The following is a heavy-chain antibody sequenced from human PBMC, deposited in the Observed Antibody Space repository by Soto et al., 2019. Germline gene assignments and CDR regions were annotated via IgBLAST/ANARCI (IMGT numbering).Heavy chain of an antibody. CDR3: ARSPRSSPYFDY. Sequence: GESLKISCKGSGYSFTSYWISWVRQMPGKGLEWMGRIDPSDSYTNYSPSFQGHVTISADKSINTAYLQWSSLEASDSAFYYCARSPRSSPYFDYWGQGALVTVSS. V-gene: IGHV5-10-1*01. D-gene: IGHD6-13*01. J-gene: IGHJ4*02. CDR2: IDPSDSYT. CDR1: GYSFTSYW.